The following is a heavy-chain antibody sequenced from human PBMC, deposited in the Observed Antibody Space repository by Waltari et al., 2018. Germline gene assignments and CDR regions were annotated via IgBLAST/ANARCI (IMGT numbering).Heavy chain of an antibody. Sequence: QVQLQESGPGLVKPSETLSLTCTVSGGSVSSGSYYWSWIRQPPGKGLEWIGYIYYSGRHNDNPALKSRVTISVDTSKNQFSLKLSSVTAADTAVYYCARDRALLGATMRTYYYYGMDVWGQGTTVTVSS. CDR1: GGSVSSGSYY. V-gene: IGHV4-61*01. CDR3: ARDRALLGATMRTYYYYGMDV. CDR2: IYYSGRH. J-gene: IGHJ6*02. D-gene: IGHD1-26*01.